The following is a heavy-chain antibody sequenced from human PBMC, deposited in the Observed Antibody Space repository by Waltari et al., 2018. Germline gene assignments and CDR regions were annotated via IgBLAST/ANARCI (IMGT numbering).Heavy chain of an antibody. CDR3: ARGGLAYDFWGGYYILPPPIDI. CDR2: INHCGST. CDR1: GGSFSGYY. D-gene: IGHD3-3*01. J-gene: IGHJ3*02. V-gene: IGHV4-34*01. Sequence: QVQLQQWGAGLLKPSETLSLTCAVYGGSFSGYYWSWIRQPPGKGLEWIGEINHCGSTHANPALKIRVTMSVDTSKNQFSLKLISVTAADTAVYYCARGGLAYDFWGGYYILPPPIDIWGQGTMVTVSS.